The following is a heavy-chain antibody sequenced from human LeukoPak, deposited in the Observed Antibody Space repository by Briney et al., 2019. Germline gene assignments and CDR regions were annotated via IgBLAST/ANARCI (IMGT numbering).Heavy chain of an antibody. CDR3: AIRSDVGTYDY. CDR2: IYYSGST. Sequence: SETLSLTCTVSGGSISSYYWSWIRQPPGKGLEWIGYIYYSGSTNYNPSLKSRATISVDTSKNQFSLKLSSVTSADTAVYYCAIRSDVGTYDYWGQGTLVTVSS. CDR1: GGSISSYY. J-gene: IGHJ4*02. D-gene: IGHD1-1*01. V-gene: IGHV4-59*01.